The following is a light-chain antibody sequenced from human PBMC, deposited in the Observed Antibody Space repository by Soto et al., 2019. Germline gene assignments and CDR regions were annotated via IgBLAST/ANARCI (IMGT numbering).Light chain of an antibody. CDR3: QSHDNSLTVLYV. Sequence: QSVLTQPPSVSGAPGQRGTISCTGSSSNIGAGYDVHWYQVLPGTAPKLLIYDNDNRPSGVPDRFSGSKSGTSASLAITGLRAEDEGDYFCQSHDNSLTVLYVFGTGTKVTVL. V-gene: IGLV1-40*01. CDR2: DND. CDR1: SSNIGAGYD. J-gene: IGLJ1*01.